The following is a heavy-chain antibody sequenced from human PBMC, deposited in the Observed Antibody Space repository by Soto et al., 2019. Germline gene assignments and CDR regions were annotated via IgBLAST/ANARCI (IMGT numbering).Heavy chain of an antibody. CDR3: ARGSLWFWSRYYGMDV. Sequence: PGGSLRLSCAASGFTFSSYGMHWVRQAPGKGLEWVEVIWYDGSNKYYADSVKGRFTISRDNSKNTLYLQMNSLRAEDTAVYYCARGSLWFWSRYYGMDVWGQGTTVTVSS. CDR1: GFTFSSYG. D-gene: IGHD3-10*01. V-gene: IGHV3-33*01. CDR2: IWYDGSNK. J-gene: IGHJ6*02.